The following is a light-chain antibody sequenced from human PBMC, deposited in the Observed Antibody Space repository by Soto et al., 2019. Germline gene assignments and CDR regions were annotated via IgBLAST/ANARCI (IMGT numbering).Light chain of an antibody. CDR2: GAF. Sequence: EIVMTQSPATLSVSPGDSATLSCRASQNINDNLAWYQQKPGQSPMLLISGAFARAPGVYARFRGSGSGTEFALTISSLQSEDFAISFCQQYYDWPRFTFGQGTKLQMK. CDR1: QNINDN. CDR3: QQYYDWPRFT. J-gene: IGKJ2*01. V-gene: IGKV3-15*01.